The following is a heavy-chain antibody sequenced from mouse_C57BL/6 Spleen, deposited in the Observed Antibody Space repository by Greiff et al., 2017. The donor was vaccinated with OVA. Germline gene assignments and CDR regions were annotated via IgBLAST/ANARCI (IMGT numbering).Heavy chain of an antibody. D-gene: IGHD2-1*01. Sequence: EVQVVESGGDLVKPGGSLKLSCAASGFTFSSYGMSWVRQTPDKRLEWVATISSGGSYTYYPDSVKGRFTISRDNAKNTLYLQMSSLKSEDTAMYYCARQRGNPYAMDYWGQGTSVTVSS. CDR1: GFTFSSYG. CDR2: ISSGGSYT. V-gene: IGHV5-6*01. J-gene: IGHJ4*01. CDR3: ARQRGNPYAMDY.